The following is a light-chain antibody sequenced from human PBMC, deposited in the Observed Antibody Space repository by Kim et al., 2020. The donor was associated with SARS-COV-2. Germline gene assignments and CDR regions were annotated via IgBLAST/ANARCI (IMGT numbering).Light chain of an antibody. CDR1: SVRSYS. J-gene: IGLJ2*01. Sequence: ALGQTVRSTGQGDSVRSYSASWYQQKPGQAPVLVIYGKNNRPSGIPDRFSGSSSGTPASLTITGAQAEDEADYYCNSRDSSGNPVIFGGGSRL. CDR2: GKN. CDR3: NSRDSSGNPVI. V-gene: IGLV3-19*01.